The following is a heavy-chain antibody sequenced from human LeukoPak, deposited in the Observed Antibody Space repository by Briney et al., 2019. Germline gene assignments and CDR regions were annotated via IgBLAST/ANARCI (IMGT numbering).Heavy chain of an antibody. J-gene: IGHJ4*02. D-gene: IGHD3-10*01. CDR2: INHSGST. Sequence: SETLSLTCAVYGGSFSGYYWSWIRQPPGKGLEWIGEINHSGSTNYNPSLKSRVTISADTSKNQFSLKLSSVTAADTAVYYCARGLPPYGPFDYWGQGTLVTVSS. V-gene: IGHV4-34*01. CDR1: GGSFSGYY. CDR3: ARGLPPYGPFDY.